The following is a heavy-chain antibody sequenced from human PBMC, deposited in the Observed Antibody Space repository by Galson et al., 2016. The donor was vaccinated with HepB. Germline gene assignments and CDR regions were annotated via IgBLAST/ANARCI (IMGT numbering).Heavy chain of an antibody. CDR2: INSDGTIS. V-gene: IGHV3-74*01. J-gene: IGHJ4*02. D-gene: IGHD3-3*01. CDR3: ARGGYHDFDY. CDR1: GFAFSSHW. Sequence: SLRLSCAASGFAFSSHWMHWVRQDLGKGLVWVSRINSDGTISNYADSVKGRFTISRDNAKNSLYLQMNSLRAKDTAVYYCARGGYHDFDYWGQGTLVTVSS.